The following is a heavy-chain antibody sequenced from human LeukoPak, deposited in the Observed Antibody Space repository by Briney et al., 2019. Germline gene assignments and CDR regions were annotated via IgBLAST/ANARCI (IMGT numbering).Heavy chain of an antibody. D-gene: IGHD5-18*01. CDR3: ARDGYSYGIWAYYFDY. Sequence: GASVKVSCKASGYTFTSYGISWVRQGPGQGLEWMGWISAYNGNTNYAQKLQCRVTMTTDTSTSTAYMVLRSLRSDDTAVYYFARDGYSYGIWAYYFDYWGQGTLVTVSS. CDR1: GYTFTSYG. CDR2: ISAYNGNT. V-gene: IGHV1-18*01. J-gene: IGHJ4*02.